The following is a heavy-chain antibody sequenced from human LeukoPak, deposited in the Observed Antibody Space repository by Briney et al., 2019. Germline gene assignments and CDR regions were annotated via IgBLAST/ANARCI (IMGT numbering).Heavy chain of an antibody. CDR1: VDSISRYY. CDR3: AREGPGYDAFDI. V-gene: IGHV4-59*01. J-gene: IGHJ3*02. D-gene: IGHD3-10*01. CDR2: IYYSGST. Sequence: SETLSLICTVSVDSISRYYWSWIRQPPGKGLEWIGYIYYSGSTNYNPSLKSRVTISVDPSKNQFSLKLSSVTAADTAVYYCAREGPGYDAFDIWGQGTMVTVSS.